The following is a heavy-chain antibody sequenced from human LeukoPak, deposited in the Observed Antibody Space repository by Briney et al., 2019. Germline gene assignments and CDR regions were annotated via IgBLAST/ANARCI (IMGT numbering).Heavy chain of an antibody. CDR3: ARDTPFDILRYFDWLSHFDD. CDR2: IGAHNGHT. J-gene: IGHJ4*02. Sequence: ASVKVSCKASGYTFTNYGISWVRQAPGQGLEWMGWIGAHNGHTNYAQKFQGRVTMTTDTSTSTAYMELRSLRSDDTAVFYCARDTPFDILRYFDWLSHFDDWGQGTLVTVSS. CDR1: GYTFTNYG. D-gene: IGHD3-9*01. V-gene: IGHV1-18*01.